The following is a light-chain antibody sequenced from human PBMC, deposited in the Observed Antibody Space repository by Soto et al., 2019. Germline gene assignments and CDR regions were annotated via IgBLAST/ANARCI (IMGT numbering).Light chain of an antibody. CDR1: SSDVGGYDY. CDR3: RAFFSSTTLDV. V-gene: IGLV2-14*01. Sequence: QSALTQPASVSASPGPSITISCTGTSSDVGGYDYVSWYQQHPGKAPKLMLYEVSNRPSGVSNRFSGSKSGSTASLSISGIQAQDEADCYGRAFFSSTTLDVFGTGTKVTV. CDR2: EVS. J-gene: IGLJ1*01.